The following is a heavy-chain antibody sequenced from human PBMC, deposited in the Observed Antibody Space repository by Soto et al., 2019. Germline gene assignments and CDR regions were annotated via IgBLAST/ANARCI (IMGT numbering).Heavy chain of an antibody. D-gene: IGHD3-10*01. Sequence: QVQLVESGGGVVQPGRSLRLSCVASGFTFSSYGMHWVRQAPGKGLEWVAVIWYDGSNKYYADSVKGRFTISRDNSKNTLYLQMNSLRAEDTAVYYCARDSAEGAFDIWGQGTMVTVSS. V-gene: IGHV3-33*01. CDR2: IWYDGSNK. J-gene: IGHJ3*02. CDR1: GFTFSSYG. CDR3: ARDSAEGAFDI.